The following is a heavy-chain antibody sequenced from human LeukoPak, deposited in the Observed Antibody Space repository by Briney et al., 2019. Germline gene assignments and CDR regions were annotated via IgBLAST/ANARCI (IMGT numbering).Heavy chain of an antibody. Sequence: GGSLSLSCAASGFFFSSYAMSWVRQAPGKGLEWVSGISGSGGSTYYADSVKGRFTISRDNSKNTLYLQMNSLRAEDTAVYYCARALTTLTYEGYWGQGTLVTVSS. V-gene: IGHV3-23*01. CDR2: ISGSGGST. J-gene: IGHJ4*02. CDR3: ARALTTLTYEGY. CDR1: GFFFSSYA. D-gene: IGHD1-1*01.